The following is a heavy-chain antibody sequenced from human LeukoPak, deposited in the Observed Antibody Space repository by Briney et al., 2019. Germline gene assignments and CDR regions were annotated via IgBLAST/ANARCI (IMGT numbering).Heavy chain of an antibody. Sequence: GGSLRLSCAASGVTFDDYAMHWVRQAPGKGLEWVSGISWNSGSIGYADSVKGRFTISRDNAKNSLYLQMNSLRAEDTALYYCAKAVGYSGSREYYFDFWGQGTQVTVSS. D-gene: IGHD1-26*01. J-gene: IGHJ4*02. CDR2: ISWNSGSI. CDR1: GVTFDDYA. V-gene: IGHV3-9*01. CDR3: AKAVGYSGSREYYFDF.